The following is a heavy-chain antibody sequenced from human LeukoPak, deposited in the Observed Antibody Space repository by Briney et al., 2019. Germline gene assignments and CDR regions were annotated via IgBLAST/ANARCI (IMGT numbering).Heavy chain of an antibody. D-gene: IGHD3-10*01. V-gene: IGHV3-21*01. CDR2: ISSSSSYI. CDR3: AKDRPYYYGSGTNYMDV. Sequence: GGSLRLSCAASGFTFSSYSINWVRQAPGKGLEGVSSISSSSSYIYYTDSVKGRFTISRDNAKNSLYLQMNSLRAEDTAVYYCAKDRPYYYGSGTNYMDVWGKGTTVTISS. J-gene: IGHJ6*03. CDR1: GFTFSSYS.